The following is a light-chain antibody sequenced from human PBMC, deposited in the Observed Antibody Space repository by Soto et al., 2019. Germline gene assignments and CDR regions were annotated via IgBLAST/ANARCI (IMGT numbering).Light chain of an antibody. J-gene: IGKJ2*01. Sequence: EIVLTQSPGTLSLSPGERATLSCRASQSVSSSYLAWYQQKPGQAPRLLIYGASSRATGIPGRFSGSASGTDVTLTISRLEPEDFAVYYCQQYGSSPKYTFGQGTKLEIK. V-gene: IGKV3-20*01. CDR3: QQYGSSPKYT. CDR2: GAS. CDR1: QSVSSSY.